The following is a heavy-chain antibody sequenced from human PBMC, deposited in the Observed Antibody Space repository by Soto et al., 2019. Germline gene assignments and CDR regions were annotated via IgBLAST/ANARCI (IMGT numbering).Heavy chain of an antibody. CDR3: ARAVGTVCSDAFDI. CDR2: IIPILGIA. CDR1: GDAFSSYT. V-gene: IGHV1-69*02. D-gene: IGHD4-17*01. Sequence: APVKVACKAFGDAFSSYTISWVRQATGQGLEWMGRIIPILGIANYAQKFQGRVTITADKSTSTAYMELSSLRSEDTAVYYCARAVGTVCSDAFDIWGQGTMVTVS. J-gene: IGHJ3*02.